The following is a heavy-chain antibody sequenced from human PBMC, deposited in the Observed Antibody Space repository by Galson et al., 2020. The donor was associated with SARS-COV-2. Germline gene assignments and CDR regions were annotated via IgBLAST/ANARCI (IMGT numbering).Heavy chain of an antibody. CDR2: ISHSGGT. D-gene: IGHD4-17*01. CDR3: ARLHYGEYAPEAFDV. V-gene: IGHV4-30-2*01. Sequence: SETLSLTCAASGTSISNGSYSWDWIRQPPGKGLEWIGYISHSGGTYYNPSLKSRVTITGDKYKNQCSLRLSSVTAAGTAVYYCARLHYGEYAPEAFDVWGQGTRVTVAS. CDR1: GTSISNGSYS. J-gene: IGHJ3*01.